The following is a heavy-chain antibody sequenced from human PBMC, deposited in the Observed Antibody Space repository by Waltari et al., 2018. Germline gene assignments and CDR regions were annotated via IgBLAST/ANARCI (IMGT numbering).Heavy chain of an antibody. CDR2: IYYSGST. CDR3: AREGYAGRYFDY. V-gene: IGHV4-59*01. J-gene: IGHJ4*02. Sequence: QVQLQESGPGLVKPSETLSLTCTVSGGSISSYYWSWIRQPPGKGLEWIGYIYYSGSTNYNPSLKSRVTISVDTSKNQFSLKLSSVTAADTAVYYCAREGYAGRYFDYWGQGTLVTVPS. D-gene: IGHD1-1*01. CDR1: GGSISSYY.